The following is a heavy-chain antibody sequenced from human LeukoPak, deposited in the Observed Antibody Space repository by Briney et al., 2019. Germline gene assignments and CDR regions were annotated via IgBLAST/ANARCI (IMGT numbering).Heavy chain of an antibody. J-gene: IGHJ4*02. V-gene: IGHV3-33*07. Sequence: GGSLRLSCLASGFTFDTFGKYWARQAPGKGLEWVAVIWHDGSNKYYTESVKGRFTISRDNSKNTLYLQMNSLRAEDTAVYYCARDRSTGSYFFFDYWGQGVLVTVSS. CDR3: ARDRSTGSYFFFDY. CDR2: IWHDGSNK. D-gene: IGHD6-19*01. CDR1: GFTFDTFG.